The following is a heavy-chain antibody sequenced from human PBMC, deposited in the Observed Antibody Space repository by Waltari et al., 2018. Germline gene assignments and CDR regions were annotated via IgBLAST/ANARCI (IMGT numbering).Heavy chain of an antibody. Sequence: QVQMVESGGGVVEPGRSLRLSCAASGFIFTAFGLHWVRRAPGKGLEWVAVISYDGSNTYYADFVKGRFTISRDNAKNTVHLQMNDLRGEDTAVYYCAKDKRRVLPFFGMDVWGHGIPVIVSS. CDR2: ISYDGSNT. J-gene: IGHJ6*02. CDR3: AKDKRRVLPFFGMDV. CDR1: GFIFTAFG. V-gene: IGHV3-30*18. D-gene: IGHD3-10*01.